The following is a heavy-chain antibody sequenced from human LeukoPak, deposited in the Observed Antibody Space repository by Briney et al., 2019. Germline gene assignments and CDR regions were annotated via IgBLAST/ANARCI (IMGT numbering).Heavy chain of an antibody. D-gene: IGHD6-19*01. CDR2: IYSGGST. J-gene: IGHJ4*02. CDR1: GFTVSSNY. Sequence: GGSLRPSCAASGFTVSSNYMSWVRQAPGKGLECVSVIYSGGSTYYADSVKGRFTISRDNSKNTLYLQMNSLRAEDTALYHCARDDGIAVAAHWGQGTLVTVSS. CDR3: ARDDGIAVAAH. V-gene: IGHV3-53*01.